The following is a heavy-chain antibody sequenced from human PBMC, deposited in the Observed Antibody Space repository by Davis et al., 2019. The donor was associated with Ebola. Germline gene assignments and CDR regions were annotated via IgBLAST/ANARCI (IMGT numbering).Heavy chain of an antibody. Sequence: KISCAASGFTFSGSAMHWVRQASGKGLEWVGRIRSKANSYATAYAASVKGRFTISRDNSKNTLYLQMNSLRAEDTAVYYCARGGIAAAAFDYWGQGTLVTVSS. V-gene: IGHV3-73*01. J-gene: IGHJ4*02. D-gene: IGHD6-13*01. CDR1: GFTFSGSA. CDR3: ARGGIAAAAFDY. CDR2: IRSKANSYAT.